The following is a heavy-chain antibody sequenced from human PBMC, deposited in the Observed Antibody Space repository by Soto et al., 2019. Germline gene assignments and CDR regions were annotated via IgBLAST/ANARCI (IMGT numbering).Heavy chain of an antibody. CDR1: GYTFTSYG. Sequence: RASVKVSCKASGYTFTSYGISWVRQAPGQGLEWMGWISAYNGNTNYAQKLQGRVTMTTDTSTSTAYMELRSLRSDDTAVYYCARDRPNYDILTGYYRDVWGKGTTVTVSS. J-gene: IGHJ6*04. CDR3: ARDRPNYDILTGYYRDV. V-gene: IGHV1-18*01. CDR2: ISAYNGNT. D-gene: IGHD3-9*01.